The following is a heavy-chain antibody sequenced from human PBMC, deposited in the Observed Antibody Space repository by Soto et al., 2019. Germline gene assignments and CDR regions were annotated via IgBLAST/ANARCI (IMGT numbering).Heavy chain of an antibody. CDR3: AKDHYYDSSGYSALYAFDI. Sequence: PGGSLRLSCAASGFTFSSYARSWDRQAPGKGLEWVSAISGSGGSTYYADSVKGRFTISRDNSKNTLYLQMNSMRAEDTAVYYCAKDHYYDSSGYSALYAFDICGQGTMVTVSS. D-gene: IGHD3-22*01. V-gene: IGHV3-23*01. CDR2: ISGSGGST. CDR1: GFTFSSYA. J-gene: IGHJ3*02.